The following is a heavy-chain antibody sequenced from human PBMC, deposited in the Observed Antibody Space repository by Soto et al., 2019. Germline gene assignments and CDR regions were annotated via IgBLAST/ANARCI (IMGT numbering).Heavy chain of an antibody. CDR3: ASDPPTVYPVGYGMDV. Sequence: QVPLVQSGAEVKKPGSSVKVSCKASGGTFSSYAISWVRQAPGQGLEWMGGIIPIFGTANYAQKFQGRVTITADESTSTAYMELSSLRSEDTAVYYCASDPPTVYPVGYGMDVWGQGTTVTVSS. CDR2: IIPIFGTA. V-gene: IGHV1-69*01. CDR1: GGTFSSYA. J-gene: IGHJ6*02. D-gene: IGHD1-26*01.